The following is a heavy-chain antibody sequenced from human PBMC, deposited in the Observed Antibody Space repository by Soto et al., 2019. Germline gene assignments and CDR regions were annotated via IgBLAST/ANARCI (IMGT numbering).Heavy chain of an antibody. Sequence: EVQLVESGGGLVQPGGSLRLSCAASGLIFSNYKMHWVRQAPGKGLVWVSRINTDGSITDYADSVKGRFTVPRDNAKNTLYLQMNSLRAEDTAVYYCARDTDGLHYWGQGTLVTVSS. CDR2: INTDGSIT. J-gene: IGHJ4*02. V-gene: IGHV3-74*01. CDR3: ARDTDGLHY. CDR1: GLIFSNYK.